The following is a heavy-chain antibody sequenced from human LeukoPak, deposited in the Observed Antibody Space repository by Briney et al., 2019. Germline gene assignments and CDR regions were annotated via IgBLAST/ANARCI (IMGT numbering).Heavy chain of an antibody. CDR2: ISGSGGST. V-gene: IGHV3-23*01. D-gene: IGHD3-10*01. CDR3: AKVIGNHRLWFGAGYYYYGMDV. J-gene: IGHJ6*02. CDR1: GFTFSSYA. Sequence: QTGGSLRLSCAAPGFTFSSYAMSWVRQAPGKGLEWVSAISGSGGSTYYADSVKGRFTISRDNSKNTLYLRMNSLRAEDTAVYYCAKVIGNHRLWFGAGYYYYGMDVWGQGTTVTVSS.